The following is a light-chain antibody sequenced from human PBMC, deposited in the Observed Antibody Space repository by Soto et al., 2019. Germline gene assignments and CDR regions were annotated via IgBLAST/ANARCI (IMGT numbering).Light chain of an antibody. V-gene: IGLV2-11*01. CDR3: CSYAGSYTYV. CDR2: EVS. CDR1: SSDVGGYNY. Sequence: QSALTQPASVSGSLGQSITISCTGTSSDVGGYNYVSWYQQYPGKAPKFMIYEVSKRPSGVPDRFSGSKSGNTASLTISGLQAEDEADYYCCSYAGSYTYVFGTGTKLTVL. J-gene: IGLJ1*01.